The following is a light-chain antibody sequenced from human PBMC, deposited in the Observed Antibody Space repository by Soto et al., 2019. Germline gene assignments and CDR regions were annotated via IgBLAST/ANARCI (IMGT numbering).Light chain of an antibody. CDR3: QQYHYCRWT. CDR1: QSVSSN. Sequence: GDRATLSCRASQSVSSNLAWYQQKPGQPPRLLIYGASTRATGIPARFSGSGSVTKFTLTISSLQSENFAFYYCQQYHYCRWTFGQGS. CDR2: GAS. J-gene: IGKJ1*01. V-gene: IGKV3-15*01.